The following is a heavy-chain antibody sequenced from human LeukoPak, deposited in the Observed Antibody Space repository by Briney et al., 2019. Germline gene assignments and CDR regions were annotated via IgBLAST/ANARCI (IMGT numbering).Heavy chain of an antibody. V-gene: IGHV3-23*01. D-gene: IGHD2-2*01. CDR3: AKLPPRDYCSRSSCRDY. J-gene: IGHJ4*02. CDR2: ISGGGHST. CDR1: GLTFTDYA. Sequence: GGSLRLSCPVSGLTFTDYAMSWVRQAPGKGLEWVSSISGGGHSTYYVDSVKGRFTISRDNSRDTLYLQMNNLRAEDTALYYCAKLPPRDYCSRSSCRDYWGRGAQVTVSS.